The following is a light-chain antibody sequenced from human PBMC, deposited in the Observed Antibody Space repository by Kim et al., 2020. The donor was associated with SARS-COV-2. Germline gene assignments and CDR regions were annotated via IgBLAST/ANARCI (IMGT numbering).Light chain of an antibody. CDR1: QSVSSS. V-gene: IGKV3-15*01. CDR3: QQYNNWLWT. Sequence: GWPRETAPLSCRESQSVSSSLASEQQKPGQAPSLVICGACTRATGIPSRFSGRGAGAEFTLTNSSLQSEGGAVYYCQQYNNWLWTFGQGTKVDLK. CDR2: GAC. J-gene: IGKJ1*01.